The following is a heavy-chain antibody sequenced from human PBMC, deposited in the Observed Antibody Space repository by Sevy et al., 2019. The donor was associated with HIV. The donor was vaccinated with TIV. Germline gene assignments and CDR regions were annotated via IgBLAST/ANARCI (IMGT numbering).Heavy chain of an antibody. CDR1: GFTFGDYA. V-gene: IGHV3-49*03. Sequence: GGSLRLSCTTSGFTFGDYAMSWFRQAPGKGLEWVGFIRSKTYGGTTEYAASVKGRFTISRDDSKSIAYLQMNSLKTEDTAVYYCVGPEDSNNWPECFQHWGQGTLVTVSS. CDR3: VGPEDSNNWPECFQH. CDR2: IRSKTYGGTT. J-gene: IGHJ1*01. D-gene: IGHD6-13*01.